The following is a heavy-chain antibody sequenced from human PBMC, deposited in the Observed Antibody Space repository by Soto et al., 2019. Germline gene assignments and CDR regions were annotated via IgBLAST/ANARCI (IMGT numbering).Heavy chain of an antibody. V-gene: IGHV5-51*01. Sequence: ESLKISCTGSVYSFTSYWIGWVRQMPGKGLDCMGIIYPGDSDTRYSPSFQGQVTISADKSIRTAYLQWSSLKASDTAMYYCARLAYCGGACYSPSYYGMEVWGQGTTVNVSS. J-gene: IGHJ6*02. CDR3: ARLAYCGGACYSPSYYGMEV. CDR1: VYSFTSYW. D-gene: IGHD2-21*02. CDR2: IYPGDSDT.